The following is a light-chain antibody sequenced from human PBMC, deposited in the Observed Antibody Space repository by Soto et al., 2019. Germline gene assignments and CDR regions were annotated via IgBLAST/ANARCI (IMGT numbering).Light chain of an antibody. CDR1: QSVSSN. CDR3: QQYNNWPRT. CDR2: GAS. J-gene: IGKJ1*01. Sequence: EIVMTQSPATLSLCPWEIATLSCRASQSVSSNLAWYQQKPGQAPRLLIYGASTRATGIPARFSGSGSGTEFTLTISSLQSEDFAVYYCQQYNNWPRTFGQGTKWIS. V-gene: IGKV3-15*01.